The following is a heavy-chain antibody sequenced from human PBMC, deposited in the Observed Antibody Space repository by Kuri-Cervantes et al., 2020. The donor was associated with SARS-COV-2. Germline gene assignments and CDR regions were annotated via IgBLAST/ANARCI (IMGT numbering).Heavy chain of an antibody. J-gene: IGHJ3*02. Sequence: LRLSCDVSGVSVSGGTYYWSWIRQPAGKGLEWIGHLDTSGSTTYNPSLKSRVTISVDTSKNQFSLKLSSVTAADTAVYYCANWGLHDAFDIWGQGTMVTVSS. CDR1: GVSVSGGTYY. CDR3: ANWGLHDAFDI. D-gene: IGHD7-27*01. V-gene: IGHV4-61*09. CDR2: LDTSGST.